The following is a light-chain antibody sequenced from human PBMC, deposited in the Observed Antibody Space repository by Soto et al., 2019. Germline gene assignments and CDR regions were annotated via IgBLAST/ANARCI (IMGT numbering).Light chain of an antibody. CDR3: CSYAGSSTYV. CDR2: EGS. Sequence: SVLTKPASVYGSPGESITISCTGTSSDVGSYNPVSWYQQHPGKAPKLMIYEGSKRPSGVSNRFSGSKSGNTASLTISGLQAEDEADYYCCSYAGSSTYVFGTGTKVNVL. CDR1: SSDVGSYNP. V-gene: IGLV2-23*01. J-gene: IGLJ1*01.